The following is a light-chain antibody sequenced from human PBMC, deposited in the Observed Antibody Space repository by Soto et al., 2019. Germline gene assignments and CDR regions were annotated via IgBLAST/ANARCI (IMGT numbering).Light chain of an antibody. Sequence: DIVMTQSPLSLPVTPGEPASISCRPSQSLLHSNGYNYLDWYLQKPGQSPQLLIYLGSNRASGVPDRFSGSGSGTDFTLKISRVEAEGVGVYYCQHYNSYSEAFGQGTKVDIK. CDR2: LGS. J-gene: IGKJ1*01. CDR1: QSLLHSNGYNY. CDR3: QHYNSYSEA. V-gene: IGKV2-28*01.